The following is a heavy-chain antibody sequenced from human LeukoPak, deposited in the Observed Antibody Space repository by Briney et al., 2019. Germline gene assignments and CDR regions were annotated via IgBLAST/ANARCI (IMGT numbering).Heavy chain of an antibody. J-gene: IGHJ4*02. CDR2: IYTSGST. CDR3: ARDGGNDSSGYFYYFDY. Sequence: TPSETLSLTCTVSVGSISSYYWSWIRQPARKGLEWIGRIYTSGSTNYNPSLKSRVTMSVDTSKNQFSLKLSSVTAADTAVYYCARDGGNDSSGYFYYFDYWGQGTLVTVSS. D-gene: IGHD3-22*01. CDR1: VGSISSYY. V-gene: IGHV4-4*07.